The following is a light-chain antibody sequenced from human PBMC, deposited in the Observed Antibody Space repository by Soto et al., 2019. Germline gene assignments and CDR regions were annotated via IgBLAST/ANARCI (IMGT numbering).Light chain of an antibody. Sequence: QSALTQPRSVSGSPGQSVTISCTGTSSDIGDYDYVSWYQQHPGKVPKLMIYDVNKRPSGVPDRFSGSKSVNTASLTISGLQADDEADYYCCSSAGRYPVVFGGGTQLTVL. J-gene: IGLJ7*01. CDR2: DVN. CDR3: CSSAGRYPVV. CDR1: SSDIGDYDY. V-gene: IGLV2-11*01.